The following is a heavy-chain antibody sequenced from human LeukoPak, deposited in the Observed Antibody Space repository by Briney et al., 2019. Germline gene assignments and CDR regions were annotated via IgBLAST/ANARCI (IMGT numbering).Heavy chain of an antibody. V-gene: IGHV3-48*01. CDR2: ITRSSSPI. CDR3: ARDNAGYDY. D-gene: IGHD5-12*01. Sequence: PGRSLRLSCTASGFTFGDYAMSWVRQAPGKGLEWLSYITRSSSPIYYADSVKGRFTVSRDNAKNSLYLQMNSLRAEDTAVYYCARDNAGYDYWGQGTLVTVSS. CDR1: GFTFGDYA. J-gene: IGHJ4*02.